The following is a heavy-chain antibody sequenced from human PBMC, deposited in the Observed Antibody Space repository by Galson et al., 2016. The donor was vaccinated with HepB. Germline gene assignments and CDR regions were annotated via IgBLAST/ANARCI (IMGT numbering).Heavy chain of an antibody. D-gene: IGHD3-16*01. CDR3: GKHGGFDH. CDR2: ITRGGDAT. V-gene: IGHV3-23*01. J-gene: IGHJ5*02. Sequence: SLRLSCAASGFSFSNSGMSWVRQAPGRGLEWVSGITRGGDATHYADFVKGRFTISRDNSKNTLYLYMNNLTAGDTAIYYCGKHGGFDHWGQGALVTVSS. CDR1: GFSFSNSG.